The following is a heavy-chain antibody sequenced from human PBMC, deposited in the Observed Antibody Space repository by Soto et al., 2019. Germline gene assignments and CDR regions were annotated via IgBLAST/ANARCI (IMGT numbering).Heavy chain of an antibody. J-gene: IGHJ4*02. D-gene: IGHD2-8*02. Sequence: SETLSLTCAVQGGSFSAYYWSWIRQPPGTGLEWIGEINHSGSTNYNPSLKSRVTISVDTSKNQFSLKLTSVTAADTAVYYCARDKITGLFDYWGQGTLVTVSS. CDR2: INHSGST. V-gene: IGHV4-34*01. CDR3: ARDKITGLFDY. CDR1: GGSFSAYY.